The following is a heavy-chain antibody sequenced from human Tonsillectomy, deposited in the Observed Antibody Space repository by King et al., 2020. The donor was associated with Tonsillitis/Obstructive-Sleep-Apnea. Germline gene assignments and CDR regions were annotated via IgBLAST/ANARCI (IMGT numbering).Heavy chain of an antibody. V-gene: IGHV5-51*01. CDR3: ARQWGSYYYGSGNWFDP. J-gene: IGHJ5*02. D-gene: IGHD3-10*01. CDR1: GYSFTSYW. Sequence: VQLVESGAEVKKPGESLKISCKGSGYSFTSYWIGWVRQMPGKGLDWMGIIYPGDSDTRYSPSFQGQVTISADKSISTAYLQWSSLKASDTAMYYCARQWGSYYYGSGNWFDPWGQGTLVTVSS. CDR2: IYPGDSDT.